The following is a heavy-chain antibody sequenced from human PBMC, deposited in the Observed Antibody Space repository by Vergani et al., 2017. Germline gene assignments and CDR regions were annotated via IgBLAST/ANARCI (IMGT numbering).Heavy chain of an antibody. CDR3: ARAKSSSSWYSYYYYYMDV. J-gene: IGHJ6*03. V-gene: IGHV4-4*07. Sequence: QVQLQESGPGLVKPSETLSLTCTVSGGSISSYYWSWIRQPAGQGLEWIGRIYTSGSTNYNPSLKSRVTMSVDTSKNQFSLKLSSVTAADTAVYYCARAKSSSSWYSYYYYYMDVWGKGTTVTVSS. CDR1: GGSISSYY. CDR2: IYTSGST. D-gene: IGHD6-13*01.